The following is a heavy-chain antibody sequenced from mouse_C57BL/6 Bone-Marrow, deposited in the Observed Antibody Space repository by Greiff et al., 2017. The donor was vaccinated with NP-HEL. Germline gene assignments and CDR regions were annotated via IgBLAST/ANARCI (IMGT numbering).Heavy chain of an antibody. J-gene: IGHJ4*01. Sequence: EVQLQESGGGLVQPGGSLKLSCAASGFTFSDYYMYWVRQTPEKRLEWVAYISNGGGSTYYPDTVKGRFTISRDNAKNTLYLQMSRLKSEDTAMYYCARPDYYGSSIYAMDYWGQGTSVTVSS. D-gene: IGHD1-1*01. CDR2: ISNGGGST. CDR3: ARPDYYGSSIYAMDY. V-gene: IGHV5-12*01. CDR1: GFTFSDYY.